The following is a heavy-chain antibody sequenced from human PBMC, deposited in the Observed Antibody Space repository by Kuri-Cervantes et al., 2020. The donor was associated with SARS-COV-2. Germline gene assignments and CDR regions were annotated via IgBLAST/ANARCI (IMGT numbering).Heavy chain of an antibody. CDR1: GYSFTTYT. J-gene: IGHJ4*02. CDR2: IIPILGIA. CDR3: ARGRGVIISALDY. D-gene: IGHD3-10*01. Sequence: SVKVSCKAYGYSFTTYTVSWVRQAPGQGLEWMGRIIPILGIANYAQKFQGRVTITADKSTSTAYMELSSLRSEDTAVYYCARGRGVIISALDYWGQGTLVTVSS. V-gene: IGHV1-69*02.